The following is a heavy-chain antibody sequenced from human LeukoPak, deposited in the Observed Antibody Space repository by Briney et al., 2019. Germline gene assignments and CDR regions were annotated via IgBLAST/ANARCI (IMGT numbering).Heavy chain of an antibody. CDR1: GFTFSSYA. CDR2: VSGSGGST. V-gene: IGHV3-23*01. J-gene: IGHJ4*02. Sequence: QTGGSLRLSCAASGFTFSSYAMSWVRQAPGKGLEWVSAVSGSGGSTYCADSVKGRFTISRDNSKNTLYLQMNSLRAEDTAVYYCAKGSFYRHFDYWGQGTLVTVSS. CDR3: AKGSFYRHFDY.